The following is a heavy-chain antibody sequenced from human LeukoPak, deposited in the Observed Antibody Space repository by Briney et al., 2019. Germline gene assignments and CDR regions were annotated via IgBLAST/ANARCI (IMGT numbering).Heavy chain of an antibody. CDR2: IYHSGSA. Sequence: SETLSLTCTVSNSSIGNGYYWGWIRQSPGKGLEWIASIYHSGSAHYNPSLKSRAIIVVSASKNEFYLSLSSVTAADTAVYYCARVGRMSLSGTLDYWGQGTLVTVSS. J-gene: IGHJ4*02. CDR3: ARVGRMSLSGTLDY. V-gene: IGHV4-38-2*02. CDR1: NSSIGNGYY. D-gene: IGHD1-7*01.